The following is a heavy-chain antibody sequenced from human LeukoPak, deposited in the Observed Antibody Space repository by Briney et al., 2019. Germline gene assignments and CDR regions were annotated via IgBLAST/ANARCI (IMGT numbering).Heavy chain of an antibody. CDR3: AKDHGWLPHD. CDR2: TYYRSKWYN. D-gene: IGHD3-22*01. V-gene: IGHV6-1*01. CDR1: GDSISSNSAA. Sequence: SQTLSLTCAISGDSISSNSAAWNWIRQSPSRGLEWLGRTYYRSKWYNDYAPSVKSRIAINPDTSKNQFSLHLNSVTPEDTAVYYCAKDHGWLPHDWGQGTLVTVPS. J-gene: IGHJ4*02.